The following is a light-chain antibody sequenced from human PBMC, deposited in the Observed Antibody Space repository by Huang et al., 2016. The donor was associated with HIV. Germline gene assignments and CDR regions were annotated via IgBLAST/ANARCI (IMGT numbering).Light chain of an antibody. CDR3: QQSYSTLPYT. V-gene: IGKV1-39*01. J-gene: IGKJ2*01. CDR2: AAS. CDR1: QSISSY. Sequence: DIQMTQSPSSLSASVGDRVTITCRASQSISSYLNWYQQKPGKAPKLLIYAASSLQSGVPSRFSGSGSVTDFTLTISSLQPEDFATYYCQQSYSTLPYTFGQGTKLEIK.